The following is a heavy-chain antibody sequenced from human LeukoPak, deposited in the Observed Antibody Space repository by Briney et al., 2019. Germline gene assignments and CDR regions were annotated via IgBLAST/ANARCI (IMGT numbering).Heavy chain of an antibody. Sequence: ASVKVSCKASGYTFTGYYMHWVRQAPGQGLEWMGRINPNSGGTNYAQKFQGSVTMTRDTSISTACMELSRLRSDDTAVYYCASERGLYDSSGYYYDGNSNYWGQGTLVTVSS. CDR2: INPNSGGT. J-gene: IGHJ4*02. V-gene: IGHV1-2*06. D-gene: IGHD3-22*01. CDR1: GYTFTGYY. CDR3: ASERGLYDSSGYYYDGNSNY.